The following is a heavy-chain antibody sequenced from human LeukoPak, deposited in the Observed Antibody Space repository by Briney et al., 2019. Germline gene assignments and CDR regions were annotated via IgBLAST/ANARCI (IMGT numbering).Heavy chain of an antibody. D-gene: IGHD3-16*02. CDR2: IIPIFGTA. CDR1: GGTFSSYA. J-gene: IGHJ4*02. CDR3: ARVGARGVIVPLFDY. V-gene: IGHV1-69*13. Sequence: GASVKVSCKASGGTFSSYAISWVRQAPGQGLEWMGGIIPIFGTANYAQKFQGRVTITADESTSTAYMELSSLRSGDTAVYYCARVGARGVIVPLFDYWGQGTLVTVSS.